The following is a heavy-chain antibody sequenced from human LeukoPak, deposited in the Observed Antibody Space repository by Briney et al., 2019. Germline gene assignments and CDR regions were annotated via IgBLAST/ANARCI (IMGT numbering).Heavy chain of an antibody. CDR1: GFTFSSYE. Sequence: GGSLRLSCAAFGFTFSSYEMNWGRQAPGKGLEWVSYISRSGSTIYYADSVKGRFTISRDNAKNSLYLQMNSLRAEDTAVYYCAREPYVGSYFPDYWGQGTLVTVSA. V-gene: IGHV3-48*03. J-gene: IGHJ4*02. D-gene: IGHD1-26*01. CDR3: AREPYVGSYFPDY. CDR2: ISRSGSTI.